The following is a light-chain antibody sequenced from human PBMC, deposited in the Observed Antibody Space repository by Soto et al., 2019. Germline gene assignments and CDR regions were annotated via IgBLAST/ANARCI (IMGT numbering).Light chain of an antibody. CDR1: QTISSSH. CDR2: GAS. V-gene: IGKV3-20*01. J-gene: IGKJ1*01. Sequence: EIVLTQSPGTLSLSPGERPTLSCRASQTISSSHLAWYQQKPGQAPRLLIYGASSRATDIPDRFSGSGSGADFTLTISRLKPEDFAVYYCQHYDSSLRTFGPGTKVEIK. CDR3: QHYDSSLRT.